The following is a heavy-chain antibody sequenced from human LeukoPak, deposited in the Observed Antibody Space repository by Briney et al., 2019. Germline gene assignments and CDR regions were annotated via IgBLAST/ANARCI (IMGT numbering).Heavy chain of an antibody. CDR2: IWPDRNRK. CDR3: VVVMVPAAVWQFDL. D-gene: IGHD2-2*01. Sequence: PGGSLRPSCAASGFTFTDYGFHWVRQAPGKGLEWVAIIWPDRNRKLHADSVKGRFTISADNSKNTVYLQMTSLRADDTAVYFCVVVMVPAAVWQFDLWGRGTLVAVSA. V-gene: IGHV3-33*03. J-gene: IGHJ2*01. CDR1: GFTFTDYG.